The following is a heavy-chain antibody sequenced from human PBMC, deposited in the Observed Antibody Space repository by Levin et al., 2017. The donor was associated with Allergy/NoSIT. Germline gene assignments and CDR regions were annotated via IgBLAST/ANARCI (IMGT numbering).Heavy chain of an antibody. D-gene: IGHD5/OR15-5a*01. CDR2: IYYSGST. CDR3: ARLYDYFHY. J-gene: IGHJ4*02. Sequence: TSETLSLTCTVSGGSISRYYWSWIRQPPGKGLEWIGYIYYSGSTNYNPSLKSRVTISVDTSKNQFSLKLSSVTAADTAVYYCARLYDYFHYWGQGTLVTVSS. CDR1: GGSISRYY. V-gene: IGHV4-59*01.